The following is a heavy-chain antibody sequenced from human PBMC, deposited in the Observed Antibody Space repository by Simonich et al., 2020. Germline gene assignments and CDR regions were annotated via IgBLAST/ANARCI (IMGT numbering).Heavy chain of an antibody. CDR2: ISSSSSYK. Sequence: EVQLVESGGGLVKPGGSLRLSCAASGFTFSSYSMNWVRQAPGKGCGLVSTISSSSSYKYYADSVKGRFTISRDNAKNSLYLQMNSLRAEDTAVYYCARDAAGDYWGQGTLVTVSS. CDR1: GFTFSSYS. D-gene: IGHD6-13*01. V-gene: IGHV3-21*01. CDR3: ARDAAGDY. J-gene: IGHJ4*02.